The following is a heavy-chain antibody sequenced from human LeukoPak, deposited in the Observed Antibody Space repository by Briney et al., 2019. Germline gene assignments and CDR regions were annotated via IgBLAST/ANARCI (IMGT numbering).Heavy chain of an antibody. Sequence: TGGSLRLSCAASGFTFSSYSMNWVRQAPGKGLEWVSSISSSSSYIYYADSVKGRFTISRDNAKNSLYLQMNSLRAEDTAVYYCARSFGRLNAFDIWGQGTMVTVSS. V-gene: IGHV3-21*01. CDR3: ARSFGRLNAFDI. CDR2: ISSSSSYI. D-gene: IGHD3-10*01. J-gene: IGHJ3*02. CDR1: GFTFSSYS.